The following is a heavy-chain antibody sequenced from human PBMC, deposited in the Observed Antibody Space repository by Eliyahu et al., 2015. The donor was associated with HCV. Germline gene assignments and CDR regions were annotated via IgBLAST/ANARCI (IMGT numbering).Heavy chain of an antibody. CDR2: ISGSGGST. CDR3: AKDGGSGPWDY. CDR1: GXTFSSYA. V-gene: IGHV3-23*01. D-gene: IGHD2-15*01. J-gene: IGHJ4*02. Sequence: EVQLLESGGGLXQPGGSLXLSCAASGXTFSSYAMXWVRQAPGKGLEWVSAISGSGGSTYYADSVKGRFTISRDNSKNTLYLQMNSLRAEDTAVYYCAKDGGSGPWDYWGQGTLVTVSS.